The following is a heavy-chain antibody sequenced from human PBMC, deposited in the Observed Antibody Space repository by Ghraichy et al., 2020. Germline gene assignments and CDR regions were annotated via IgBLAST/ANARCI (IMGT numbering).Heavy chain of an antibody. D-gene: IGHD4-17*01. Sequence: SETLSLTCTVSGGSISSYYWSWIRQPPGKGLEWIGYIYYSGSTNYNPSLKSRVTISVDTSKNQFSLKLSSVTAADTAVYYCASVGWDDYGDYQGFQHWGQGTLVTVSS. CDR3: ASVGWDDYGDYQGFQH. V-gene: IGHV4-59*01. CDR2: IYYSGST. J-gene: IGHJ1*01. CDR1: GGSISSYY.